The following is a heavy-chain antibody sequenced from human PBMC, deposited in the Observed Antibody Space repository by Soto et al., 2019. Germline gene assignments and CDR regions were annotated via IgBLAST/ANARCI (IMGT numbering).Heavy chain of an antibody. CDR1: GYTFTGYY. J-gene: IGHJ5*02. CDR3: AREVATGTANWFDP. CDR2: INPNSGGT. Sequence: EASVKVSCKASGYTFTGYYMHWVRQAPGQGLEWMGWINPNSGGTNYAQKFQGWVTMTRDTSISTAYMELSRLRSDDTAVYYCAREVATGTANWFDPWGQGTLVTVSS. D-gene: IGHD1-1*01. V-gene: IGHV1-2*04.